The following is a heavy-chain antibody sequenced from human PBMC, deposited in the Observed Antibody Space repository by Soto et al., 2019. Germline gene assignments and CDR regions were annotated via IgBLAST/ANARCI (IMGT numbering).Heavy chain of an antibody. D-gene: IGHD6-19*01. CDR3: AKGGRQWLVTSDFNY. J-gene: IGHJ4*02. CDR2: VSHDGRNT. CDR1: GFTFSDYA. V-gene: IGHV3-30*18. Sequence: VQLVESGGGVVQPGRSLRLSCAASGFTFSDYAMHWVRQAPGKGLEWGAVVSHDGRNTHYADSVKGRFTISRDSSKNTVSLEMPSLRAEDTSFYYCAKGGRQWLVTSDFNYWGQGALVTVSS.